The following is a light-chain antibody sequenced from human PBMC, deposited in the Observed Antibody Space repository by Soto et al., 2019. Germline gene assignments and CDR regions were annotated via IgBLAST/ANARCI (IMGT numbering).Light chain of an antibody. V-gene: IGKV1-5*03. CDR2: EAS. CDR1: QSISSW. Sequence: DIQMTQSPSTLSASVGDRVTITCRASQSISSWLAWYQQKPGKAPQLLIYEASSLEIGVPSRFSGSGSGTEFTPTISSLQPDDFATYYCQHPGTFGQGTKVESK. CDR3: QHPGT. J-gene: IGKJ1*01.